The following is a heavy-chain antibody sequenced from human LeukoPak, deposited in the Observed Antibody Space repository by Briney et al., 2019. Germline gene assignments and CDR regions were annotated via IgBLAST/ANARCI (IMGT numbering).Heavy chain of an antibody. CDR1: GFTFSSYS. J-gene: IGHJ6*03. V-gene: IGHV3-20*04. D-gene: IGHD3-10*01. Sequence: RPGGSLRLSCAASGFTFSSYSMNWVRQAPGKGLEWVSGINWNGGSTGYADSVKGRFTISRDNAKNSLYLQMNSLRAEDTALYYCARVPYGSGSYYNENYYYYYYMDVWGKGTTVTVSS. CDR2: INWNGGST. CDR3: ARVPYGSGSYYNENYYYYYYMDV.